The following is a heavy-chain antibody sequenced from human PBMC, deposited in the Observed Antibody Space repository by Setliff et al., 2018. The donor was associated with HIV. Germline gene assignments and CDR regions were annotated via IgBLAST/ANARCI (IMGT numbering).Heavy chain of an antibody. CDR3: LTPSHSGMSGY. D-gene: IGHD3-9*01. Sequence: GASVKVSCKASGYTFTDYFMHWVRQAPGQGLEWVGRIRDQRNNYATVYAVAVQGRFTISRDDFEKTAYLHMSNLRVEDTAVYYCLTPSHSGMSGYWGQGTLVTVSS. CDR1: GYTFTDYF. V-gene: IGHV3-73*01. J-gene: IGHJ4*02. CDR2: IRDQRNNYAT.